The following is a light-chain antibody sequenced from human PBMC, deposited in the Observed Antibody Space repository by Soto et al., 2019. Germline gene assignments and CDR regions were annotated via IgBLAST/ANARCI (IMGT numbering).Light chain of an antibody. CDR1: SSDVGSYNL. J-gene: IGLJ2*01. Sequence: QSVLTQPASVSGSPEQSITISCTGTSSDVGSYNLVSWYQQHPGKAPKVIITEVSNRPSGVSNRFSGSKSGNTASLTISGLQAEDEADYYCSSYISSSTFVVFGGGTKLTVL. CDR3: SSYISSSTFVV. CDR2: EVS. V-gene: IGLV2-14*02.